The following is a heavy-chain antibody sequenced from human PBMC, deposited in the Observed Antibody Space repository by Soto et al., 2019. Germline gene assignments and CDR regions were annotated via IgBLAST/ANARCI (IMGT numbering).Heavy chain of an antibody. D-gene: IGHD6-13*01. CDR2: IWYDGSNK. Sequence: QVQLVESGGGVVQPGRSLRLSCAASGFTFSSYGMYWVRQAPGKGLEWVAVIWYDGSNKYYADSVKGRFTISRDNSMNTLYLQMNSLRADDTAVYYCARDPGSSWYYFDYWGQGTLVTVSS. CDR3: ARDPGSSWYYFDY. V-gene: IGHV3-33*01. J-gene: IGHJ4*02. CDR1: GFTFSSYG.